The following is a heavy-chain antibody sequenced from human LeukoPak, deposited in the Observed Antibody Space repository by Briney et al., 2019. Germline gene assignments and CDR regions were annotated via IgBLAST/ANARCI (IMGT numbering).Heavy chain of an antibody. J-gene: IGHJ6*03. CDR2: ISWNSGSI. Sequence: GGSLRLSCAASGFTFSIYSMNWVRQAPGKGLEWVSGISWNSGSIGYADSVKGRFTISRDNAKNSLYLQMNSLRAEDTALYYCAKDMRYTLYYMDVWGKGTTVTISS. D-gene: IGHD1-14*01. V-gene: IGHV3-9*01. CDR3: AKDMRYTLYYMDV. CDR1: GFTFSIYS.